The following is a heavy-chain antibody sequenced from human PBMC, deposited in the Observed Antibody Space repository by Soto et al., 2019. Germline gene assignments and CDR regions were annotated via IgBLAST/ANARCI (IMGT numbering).Heavy chain of an antibody. CDR2: IWYDGSNK. CDR3: ARDTQYCSGGSCYSVYYYYGMDV. D-gene: IGHD2-15*01. Sequence: GGSLRLSCAASGFTFSSYGMHWVRQAPGKGLEWVAVIWYDGSNKYYADSVKGRFTISRDNSKNTLYLQMNSLRAEDTAVYYCARDTQYCSGGSCYSVYYYYGMDVWGQGTTVTVSS. CDR1: GFTFSSYG. J-gene: IGHJ6*02. V-gene: IGHV3-33*01.